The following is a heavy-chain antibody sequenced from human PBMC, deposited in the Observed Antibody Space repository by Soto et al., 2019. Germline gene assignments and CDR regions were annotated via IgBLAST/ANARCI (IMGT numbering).Heavy chain of an antibody. D-gene: IGHD3-10*01. Sequence: LGSGGGPVQPGGSLRLSCEASGFIFSAYFMTWVRQAPGKGLEWVSGISGPGSDTDYADSVKGRFTISRDNSKNPLFLQMSSLRVEDTAVYYCAREDGGGPFDYWSQGTLVTVSS. V-gene: IGHV3-23*01. CDR2: ISGPGSDT. CDR3: AREDGGGPFDY. J-gene: IGHJ4*02. CDR1: GFIFSAYF.